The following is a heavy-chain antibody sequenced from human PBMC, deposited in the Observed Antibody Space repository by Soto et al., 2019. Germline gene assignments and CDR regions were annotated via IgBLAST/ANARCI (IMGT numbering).Heavy chain of an antibody. D-gene: IGHD6-6*01. J-gene: IGHJ6*02. CDR2: IWYDGSNK. V-gene: IGHV3-33*01. CDR3: ARDGWDSSSSLYYYYGMDV. CDR1: GFTFSSYG. Sequence: QVQLVESGGDVVQPGRSLRLSCAASGFTFSSYGMHWVRQAPGKGLEWVAVIWYDGSNKYYADSVKGRFTMSRDNSKNTMYLQMNSLRAEDTAVYYCARDGWDSSSSLYYYYGMDVWGQGTTVTVSS.